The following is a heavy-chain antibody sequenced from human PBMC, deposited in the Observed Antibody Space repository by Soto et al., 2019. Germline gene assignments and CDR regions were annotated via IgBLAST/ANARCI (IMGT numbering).Heavy chain of an antibody. D-gene: IGHD1-7*01. J-gene: IGHJ5*02. Sequence: QPQLQESGPGLVKPSETLSLTCNVSGGSISSSSYYWGWIRQPPGKGLEWIGSIYYSGRTYYNPSLKSRVTIPVDTSKNQFSLKLSSVTAADTAVYYCARRSATTFGRNWFDPWGQGTLVTVSS. V-gene: IGHV4-39*01. CDR3: ARRSATTFGRNWFDP. CDR1: GGSISSSSYY. CDR2: IYYSGRT.